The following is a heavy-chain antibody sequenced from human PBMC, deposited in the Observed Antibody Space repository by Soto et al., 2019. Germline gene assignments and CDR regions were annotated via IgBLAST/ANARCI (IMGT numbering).Heavy chain of an antibody. Sequence: EVQLVESGGVVVQPGGSLRLSCAASGFTFDDYTMHWVRQAPGKGLEWVSLISWDGGSTYYADSVKGRFTISRDNSKNSLYLQMNSLRTEDTALYYCAKALYCYDSSGPGSMDVWGQGTTVTVSS. CDR2: ISWDGGST. V-gene: IGHV3-43*01. CDR1: GFTFDDYT. CDR3: AKALYCYDSSGPGSMDV. D-gene: IGHD3-22*01. J-gene: IGHJ6*02.